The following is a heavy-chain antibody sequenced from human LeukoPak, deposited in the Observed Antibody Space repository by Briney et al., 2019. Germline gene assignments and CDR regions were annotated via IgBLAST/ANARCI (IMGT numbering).Heavy chain of an antibody. CDR2: NSGSGGST. CDR1: GFTVSSNY. Sequence: PGGSLRLSCVASGFTVSSNYMSWVRQAPGKGLEWVSSNSGSGGSTYYADSVKGRFTISRDNSKNTLFLQMNSLRAEDTAVYYCAKGGYSSTWRNYFDYWGQGTLVTVSS. CDR3: AKGGYSSTWRNYFDY. D-gene: IGHD6-13*01. J-gene: IGHJ4*02. V-gene: IGHV3-23*01.